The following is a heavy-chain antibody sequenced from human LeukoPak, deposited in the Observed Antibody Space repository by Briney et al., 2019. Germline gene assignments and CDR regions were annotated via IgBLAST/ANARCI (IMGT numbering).Heavy chain of an antibody. CDR2: IYSGGST. CDR3: ARDPIYYGSGRSSDY. J-gene: IGHJ4*02. V-gene: IGHV3-66*01. CDR1: GFTVSSNY. Sequence: GESLKISCAASGFTVSSNYMSWVRQSSGKGLGWVSVIYSGGSTYYADSVKGRFTISRDNSKNTLYLQMNSLRAEDTAVYYCARDPIYYGSGRSSDYWGQGTLVTVSS. D-gene: IGHD3-10*01.